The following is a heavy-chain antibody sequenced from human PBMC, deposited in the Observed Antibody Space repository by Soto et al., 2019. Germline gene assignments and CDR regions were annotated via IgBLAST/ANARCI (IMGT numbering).Heavy chain of an antibody. Sequence: QVQLQESGPGLVKASQTLSLTCTVSGGSISGGGSYWSWIRQHPGKGLEWIGYIYYSGSTYYNPSLKSRLTISVDTSKNQFSLKLTYVTVADTGVYYCAVGIYDFWRFDYWGQGSLVTVSS. CDR2: IYYSGST. CDR1: GGSISGGGSY. D-gene: IGHD3-3*01. J-gene: IGHJ4*02. CDR3: AVGIYDFWRFDY. V-gene: IGHV4-31*03.